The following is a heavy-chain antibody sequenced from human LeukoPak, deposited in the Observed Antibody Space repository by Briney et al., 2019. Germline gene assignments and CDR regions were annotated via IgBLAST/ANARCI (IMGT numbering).Heavy chain of an antibody. J-gene: IGHJ4*02. CDR1: GGSISSGSYY. CDR2: IYTSGST. CDR3: ARAPYCSGGSCHGADFDY. Sequence: SETLSLTCTVSGGSISSGSYYWRWIRQPAGKGLEWIGRIYTSGSTNYNPSLKSRVTISVDTSKNQFSLKLSSVTAADTAVYYCARAPYCSGGSCHGADFDYWGQGTLVTVSS. D-gene: IGHD2-15*01. V-gene: IGHV4-61*02.